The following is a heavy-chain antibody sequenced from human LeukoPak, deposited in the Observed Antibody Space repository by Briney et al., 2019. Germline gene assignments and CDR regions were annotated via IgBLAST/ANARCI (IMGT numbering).Heavy chain of an antibody. CDR3: AKVRVASYYFDY. Sequence: RAGGSLRLSCAASGFTFSSYAMSWVRQAPGKGLEWVSTISHSDGTTYYTDSVKGRFTISRDNSKNTLSLQMNSLRAEDRAVYYCAKVRVASYYFDYWGQGALVTVSS. V-gene: IGHV3-23*01. CDR2: ISHSDGTT. CDR1: GFTFSSYA. D-gene: IGHD2-15*01. J-gene: IGHJ4*02.